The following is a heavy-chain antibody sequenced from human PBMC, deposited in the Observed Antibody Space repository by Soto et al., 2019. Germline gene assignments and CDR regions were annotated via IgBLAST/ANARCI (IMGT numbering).Heavy chain of an antibody. D-gene: IGHD1-26*01. CDR3: AKERLGRGSDY. J-gene: IGHJ4*02. V-gene: IGHV3-23*01. CDR1: GFTFSNYA. Sequence: EVLLLDSGGGLVQPGGSLRLSCAASGFTFSNYAMTWVRQAPGKGPEWISTVNNGGGGTYYADSVKGRFTISRDNSKNTLYLQVSSRRAEDTAVYYCAKERLGRGSDYWGQGSLVTVSS. CDR2: VNNGGGGT.